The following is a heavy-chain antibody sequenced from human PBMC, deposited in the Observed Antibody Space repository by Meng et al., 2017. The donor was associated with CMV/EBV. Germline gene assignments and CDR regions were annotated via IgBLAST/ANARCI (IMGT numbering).Heavy chain of an antibody. Sequence: FTYRYLHWVRQAPGQGLEWMGWINPNSGGTNYAQKFQGRVTMTRDTSISTAYMELSRLRSDDTAVYYCARVGLVYCSSTSCRNWFDPWGQGTLVTVSS. J-gene: IGHJ5*02. V-gene: IGHV1-2*02. D-gene: IGHD2-2*01. CDR1: FTYRY. CDR2: INPNSGGT. CDR3: ARVGLVYCSSTSCRNWFDP.